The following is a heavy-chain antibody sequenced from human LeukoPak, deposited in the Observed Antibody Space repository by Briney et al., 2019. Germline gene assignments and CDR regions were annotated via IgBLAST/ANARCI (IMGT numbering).Heavy chain of an antibody. J-gene: IGHJ4*02. CDR3: ARGRNIEMTTMSGGSDY. V-gene: IGHV1-2*02. Sequence: ASVRVSCKASGYTFTDYYMHWVRQAPGQGLEWMGWLYPNSGDTNYAQKFQSRVSMTRDSSISTAYMDLSDLRSDDTAVYSCARGRNIEMTTMSGGSDYWGQGTLVTVSS. CDR2: LYPNSGDT. CDR1: GYTFTDYY. D-gene: IGHD5-24*01.